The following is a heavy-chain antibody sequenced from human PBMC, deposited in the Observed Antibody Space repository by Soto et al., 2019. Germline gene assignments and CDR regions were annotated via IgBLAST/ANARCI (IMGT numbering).Heavy chain of an antibody. Sequence: QVQLVESGGGVVQPGRSLRLSCAASGFTFSSYAMHWVRQAPGKGLEWVAVISYDGSNKYYADSVKGRFTISRDNSKNTLYLQMNSLRAEDTAVYYCARDIVSEYDSSCYYYGYFDYWGQGTLVTVSS. D-gene: IGHD3-22*01. CDR3: ARDIVSEYDSSCYYYGYFDY. V-gene: IGHV3-30-3*01. J-gene: IGHJ4*02. CDR2: ISYDGSNK. CDR1: GFTFSSYA.